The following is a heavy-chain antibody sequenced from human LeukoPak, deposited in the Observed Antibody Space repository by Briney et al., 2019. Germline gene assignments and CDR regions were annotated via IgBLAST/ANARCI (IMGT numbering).Heavy chain of an antibody. J-gene: IGHJ4*02. D-gene: IGHD3-22*01. CDR1: GYTFTGYY. V-gene: IGHV1-2*02. CDR3: ARVPIITMIVVVPEQTHYFDY. CDR2: INPNSGGT. Sequence: ASVKVSCKASGYTFTGYYMHWVRQAPGQGLEWMGWINPNSGGTNYAQKFQGRVTMTRDTSISTAYMELSRLRSDDTAVYYCARVPIITMIVVVPEQTHYFDYWGQGTLVTVSS.